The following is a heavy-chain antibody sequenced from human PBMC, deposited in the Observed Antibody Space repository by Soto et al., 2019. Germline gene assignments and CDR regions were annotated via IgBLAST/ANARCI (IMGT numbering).Heavy chain of an antibody. Sequence: SLRLSCAASELMFSRYWMSWVRQAPGKGLEWVANIKEDGSEKYYVDSVKGRFTISRDNAKKSLYLQMNSLRVEDTAIYYCASERYSYPYWGQGTLVTVSS. CDR1: ELMFSRYW. V-gene: IGHV3-7*01. J-gene: IGHJ4*02. CDR3: ASERYSYPY. D-gene: IGHD5-18*01. CDR2: IKEDGSEK.